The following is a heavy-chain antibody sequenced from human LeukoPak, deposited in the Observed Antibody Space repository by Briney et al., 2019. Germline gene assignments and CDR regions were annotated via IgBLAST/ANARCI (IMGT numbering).Heavy chain of an antibody. V-gene: IGHV3-30*19. Sequence: GGSLRLSCAASGFSFSSYGMHWVRQAPGKGLEWVAVISYDGSNKYYADSVKGRFTISRDNSKNTLYLQMNSLRAEDTAVYYCARDILTYYYGSGSCMDVWGQGTTVTVSS. D-gene: IGHD3-10*01. J-gene: IGHJ6*02. CDR3: ARDILTYYYGSGSCMDV. CDR1: GFSFSSYG. CDR2: ISYDGSNK.